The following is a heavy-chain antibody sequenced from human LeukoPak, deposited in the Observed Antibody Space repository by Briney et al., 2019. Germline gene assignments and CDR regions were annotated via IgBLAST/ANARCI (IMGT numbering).Heavy chain of an antibody. CDR3: ARSRYYGSGSYLY. CDR1: GGSFRGYY. CDR2: INHSGST. Sequence: SETLSLTCAVYGGSFRGYYWSWIRQPPGKGLEWIGEINHSGSTNYNPSLKSRVTISVDTSKNQFSLKLSSVTAADTAVYYCARSRYYGSGSYLYWGQGTLVTVSS. J-gene: IGHJ4*02. V-gene: IGHV4-34*01. D-gene: IGHD3-10*01.